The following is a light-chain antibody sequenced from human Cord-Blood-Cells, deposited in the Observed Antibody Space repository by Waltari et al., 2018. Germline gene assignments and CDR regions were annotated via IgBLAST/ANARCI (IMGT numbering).Light chain of an antibody. Sequence: EIVLTQSPATLSLSPGERATLSCRASQSVSSYLAWYQQKPGQAPRLLIYDASNRATGIPARFRGSGSGTYFTLTISSLEPEEFAVYYCQQRSNWPLTFGGGTKVEIK. CDR3: QQRSNWPLT. CDR2: DAS. CDR1: QSVSSY. J-gene: IGKJ4*01. V-gene: IGKV3-11*01.